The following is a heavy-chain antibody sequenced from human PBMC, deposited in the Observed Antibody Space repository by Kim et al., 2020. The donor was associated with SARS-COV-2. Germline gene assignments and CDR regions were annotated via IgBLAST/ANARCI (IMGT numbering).Heavy chain of an antibody. V-gene: IGHV3-7*01. CDR2: IKQDGSEK. Sequence: GGSLRLSCAASGFTFSSYWMSWVRQAPGKGLEWVANIKQDGSEKYYVDSVKGRFTISRDNAKNSLYLQMNSLRAEDTAVYYCAREFLATQNPDLFDYWGQGTLVTVSS. J-gene: IGHJ4*02. CDR1: GFTFSSYW. CDR3: AREFLATQNPDLFDY.